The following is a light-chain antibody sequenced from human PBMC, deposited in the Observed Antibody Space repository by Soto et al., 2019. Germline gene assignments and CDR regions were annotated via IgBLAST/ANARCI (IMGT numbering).Light chain of an antibody. CDR1: SSDIGAYNF. V-gene: IGLV2-14*03. Sequence: QSVLTQPASVSGSPGQSITISCTGTSSDIGAYNFVSWYQQHPGKAPKLMLYDVNIRPSGVSHRFSGSKSGNTASLTISGLQAEDEADYYCTSCTTSTTMIFGGGTKVTVL. CDR3: TSCTTSTTMI. J-gene: IGLJ2*01. CDR2: DVN.